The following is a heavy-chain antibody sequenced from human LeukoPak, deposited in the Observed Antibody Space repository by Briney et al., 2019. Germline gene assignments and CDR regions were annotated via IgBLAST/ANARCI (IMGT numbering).Heavy chain of an antibody. CDR1: GFTFSSYA. CDR3: ARDTQVGATTYYFDY. D-gene: IGHD1-26*01. Sequence: PGGSLRLSCAASGFTFSSYAMHWVRQAPGKGLEWVSAVTGSGESTYYADSVKGRFTISRDNSKNTLYLQMNSLRAEDTAVYYCARDTQVGATTYYFDYWGQGALVTVSS. V-gene: IGHV3-23*01. CDR2: VTGSGEST. J-gene: IGHJ4*02.